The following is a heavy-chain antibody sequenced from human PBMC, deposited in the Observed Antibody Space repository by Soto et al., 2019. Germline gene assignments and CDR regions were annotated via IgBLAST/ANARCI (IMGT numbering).Heavy chain of an antibody. CDR2: IYYSGST. D-gene: IGHD6-19*01. CDR3: ARHAGYSSGWYRSPVWFDP. Sequence: SETLSLTCTVSGGSISSYYWSWIRQPPGKGLEWIGYIYYSGSTNYNPSLKSRVTISVDTSKNQFSLKLSSVTAADTAVYYCARHAGYSSGWYRSPVWFDPWGQGTLVTVSS. CDR1: GGSISSYY. J-gene: IGHJ5*02. V-gene: IGHV4-59*08.